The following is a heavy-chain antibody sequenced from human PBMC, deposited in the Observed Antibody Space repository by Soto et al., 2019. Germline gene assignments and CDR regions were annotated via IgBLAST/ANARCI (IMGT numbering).Heavy chain of an antibody. V-gene: IGHV3-53*01. J-gene: IGHJ4*02. CDR3: GTRPGGGGY. Sequence: EVQLVESGGGLIQPGGSLRLSCAVSGFTVSNNYMSWVRQAPGKGLEGVSVIYSGGYTAYGDPVKGRFTISRDNSKNPLFLKTNSRGAGAPAVYFWGTRPGGGGYWGQGTLVTVSS. CDR2: IYSGGYT. CDR1: GFTVSNNY. D-gene: IGHD3-10*01.